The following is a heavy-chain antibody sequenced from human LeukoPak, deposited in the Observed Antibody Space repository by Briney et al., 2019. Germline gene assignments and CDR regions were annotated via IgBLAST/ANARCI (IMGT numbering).Heavy chain of an antibody. J-gene: IGHJ5*02. Sequence: GGSLRLSCAASGFTFSDHYMNGIRQAPGRGREWVSYISGSSSYTNCADSVKGRFTISRDNAKNSLYLQMNSLRAEDTAVYYCARDSSSWFDPWGQGTLVTVSS. D-gene: IGHD2-2*01. CDR1: GFTFSDHY. V-gene: IGHV3-11*05. CDR3: ARDSSSWFDP. CDR2: ISGSSSYT.